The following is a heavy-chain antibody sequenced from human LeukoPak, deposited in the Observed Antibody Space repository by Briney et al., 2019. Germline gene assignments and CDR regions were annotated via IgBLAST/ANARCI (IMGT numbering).Heavy chain of an antibody. V-gene: IGHV3-21*01. D-gene: IGHD3-3*01. CDR2: ISSAGSYI. Sequence: PGGSLRLSGAASGFTFSTYTMNWVRQAPGKGLEWVSSISSAGSYIFYADSMKGRFTISRDNAKNSLYLQMNSLRGEDTAVYHCARVGGGYDFWSGYLHAFDIWGQGTMVAVSS. CDR1: GFTFSTYT. J-gene: IGHJ3*02. CDR3: ARVGGGYDFWSGYLHAFDI.